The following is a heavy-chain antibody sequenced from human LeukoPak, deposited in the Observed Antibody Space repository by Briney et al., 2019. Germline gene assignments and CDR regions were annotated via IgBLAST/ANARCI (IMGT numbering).Heavy chain of an antibody. CDR2: ISAYNGNT. CDR1: GYTFTSYG. J-gene: IGHJ4*02. V-gene: IGHV1-18*01. Sequence: ASVKVSCKASGYTFTSYGISWVRQAPGQGLEWMGWISAYNGNTNYAQKLQGRVTMTTDTSTSTAYMELRSLRSDDTAVYYCATYSSGWTRYYFDYWGQGTLVTVSS. D-gene: IGHD6-19*01. CDR3: ATYSSGWTRYYFDY.